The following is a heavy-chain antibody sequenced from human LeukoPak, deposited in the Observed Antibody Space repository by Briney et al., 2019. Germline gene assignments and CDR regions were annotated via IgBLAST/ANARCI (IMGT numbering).Heavy chain of an antibody. CDR1: VGSISSGGYY. CDR3: ARERADYGDYAGMDV. Sequence: SETLSLTCTVSVGSISSGGYYWCWIRQHPGKGREWIGYIYYSGSTYYNPSLKSRVTISVDTSKNQFSLKLSSVTAAGTAVYYCARERADYGDYAGMDVGGQGTTVTVSS. J-gene: IGHJ6*02. D-gene: IGHD4-17*01. CDR2: IYYSGST. V-gene: IGHV4-31*03.